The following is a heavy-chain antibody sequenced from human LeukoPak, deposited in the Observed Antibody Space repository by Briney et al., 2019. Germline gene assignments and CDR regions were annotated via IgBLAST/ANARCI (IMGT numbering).Heavy chain of an antibody. CDR1: GGSISSCY. J-gene: IGHJ4*02. CDR2: IYYSGST. V-gene: IGHV4-59*08. CDR3: ARSDFWSGYYPGIYFDY. Sequence: SETLSLTCTVSGGSISSCYWSWIRQPPGKGLEWIGYIYYSGSTNYNPSLKSRVTISVDTSKNQFSLKLSSVTAADTAVYYCARSDFWSGYYPGIYFDYWGQGTLVTVSS. D-gene: IGHD3-3*01.